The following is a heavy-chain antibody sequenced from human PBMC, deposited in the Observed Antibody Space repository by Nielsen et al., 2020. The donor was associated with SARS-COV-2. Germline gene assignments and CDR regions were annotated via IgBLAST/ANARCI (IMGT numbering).Heavy chain of an antibody. Sequence: VRQAPGKGLGWVSSISSSSTYIYYADSVKGRFTISRDNAKNSLYLQMNSLRAEDTAVYYCARDEATTIFGVVIAGQDDAFDIWGQGTMVTVSS. D-gene: IGHD3-3*01. CDR3: ARDEATTIFGVVIAGQDDAFDI. CDR2: ISSSSTYI. J-gene: IGHJ3*02. V-gene: IGHV3-21*01.